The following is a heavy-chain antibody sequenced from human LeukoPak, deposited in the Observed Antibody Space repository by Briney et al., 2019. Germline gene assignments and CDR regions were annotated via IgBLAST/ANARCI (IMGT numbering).Heavy chain of an antibody. Sequence: GGSLRLSCATSGFTFSSFWMSWVRQAPGKGLEWVANIKHDGSEKHYVDAVGGRFTISRDNAKNSLYLQMSSLRAEDTAVYYCAGNPPFYDGDFDYWGQGTLVTVSS. D-gene: IGHD2/OR15-2a*01. CDR2: IKHDGSEK. V-gene: IGHV3-7*01. J-gene: IGHJ4*02. CDR3: AGNPPFYDGDFDY. CDR1: GFTFSSFW.